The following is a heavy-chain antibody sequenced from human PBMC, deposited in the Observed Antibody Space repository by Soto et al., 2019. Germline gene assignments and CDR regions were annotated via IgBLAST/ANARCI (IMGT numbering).Heavy chain of an antibody. J-gene: IGHJ4*02. V-gene: IGHV3-23*01. Sequence: PGGSLRLSCAASGFTFSNYAMSWVRQAPGKGLEWVSTIISGGNTYYADSVKGRFTISRDNPKNTLYLQMNSLRAEDTAVYYCAKAFYSSDRGEVFDYWGQGTLVTVSS. CDR2: IISGGNT. CDR1: GFTFSNYA. CDR3: AKAFYSSDRGEVFDY. D-gene: IGHD6-19*01.